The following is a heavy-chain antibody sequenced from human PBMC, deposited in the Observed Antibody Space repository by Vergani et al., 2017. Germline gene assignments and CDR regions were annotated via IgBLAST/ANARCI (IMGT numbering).Heavy chain of an antibody. D-gene: IGHD3-22*01. CDR3: AKVIDYYDSSGYYFDY. J-gene: IGHJ4*02. V-gene: IGHV3-23*01. CDR1: GFTFTNFA. Sequence: EVQLLESGGNLVQPGGSLRLSCAASGFTFTNFAMTWVRQAPGEGLEWVSGISGSGGFTYYADSVKGRFTISRDNSKNTMFLQMNNLRAEDTAVYYCAKVIDYYDSSGYYFDYWGQGTLVTVSS. CDR2: ISGSGGFT.